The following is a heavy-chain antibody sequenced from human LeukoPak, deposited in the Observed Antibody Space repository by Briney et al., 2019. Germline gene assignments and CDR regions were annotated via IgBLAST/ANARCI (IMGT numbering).Heavy chain of an antibody. CDR1: GYTFTGYG. V-gene: IGHV1-18*01. J-gene: IGHJ3*02. CDR2: ISAYNGNT. D-gene: IGHD2-15*01. Sequence: ASVKVSCKASGYTFTGYGISWVRQAPGQGLEWMGWISAYNGNTNYAQKFQGRVTMTEDTSTDTAYMELSSLRSEDTAVYYCATDRYCSGGSCYSGVTDAFDIWGQGTMVTVSS. CDR3: ATDRYCSGGSCYSGVTDAFDI.